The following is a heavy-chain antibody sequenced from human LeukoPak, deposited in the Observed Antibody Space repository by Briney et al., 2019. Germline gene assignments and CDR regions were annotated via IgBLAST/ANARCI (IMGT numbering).Heavy chain of an antibody. CDR1: GFTFSSYA. D-gene: IGHD1-26*01. V-gene: IGHV3-30-3*01. CDR3: AKGGKWDVTPFDY. CDR2: ISDDGSEK. J-gene: IGHJ4*02. Sequence: GGSLRLSCAASGFTFSSYAMHWVRQAPGKGLEWVAVISDDGSEKFYADSVKGRFTISRDNSKNTLYLQVNSLRAEDTAVYYCAKGGKWDVTPFDYWGQGTLVTVSS.